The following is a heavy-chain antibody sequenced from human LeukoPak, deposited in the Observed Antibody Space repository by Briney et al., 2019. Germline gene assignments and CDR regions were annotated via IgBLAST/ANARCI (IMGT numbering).Heavy chain of an antibody. D-gene: IGHD6-19*01. CDR2: IWYDGSSK. CDR1: GFTFSSYG. Sequence: PGRSLRLSCAASGFTFSSYGMHWVRQAPGKGREWVAVIWYDGSSKYYTDSVKGRFTISRDNSKDTLYLQMNSLRADDTGIYYCARSGGRGWYPADYWGQGTLVTVSS. V-gene: IGHV3-33*01. CDR3: ARSGGRGWYPADY. J-gene: IGHJ4*02.